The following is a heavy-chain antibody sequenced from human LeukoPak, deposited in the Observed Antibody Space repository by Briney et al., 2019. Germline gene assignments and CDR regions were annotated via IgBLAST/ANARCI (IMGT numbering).Heavy chain of an antibody. CDR2: TYHRSKWYY. D-gene: IGHD3-22*01. Sequence: SQTLSLTCAISGDTVSSNTAAWSWIRQSPSRGLEWLGRTYHRSKWYYDYAPSVKSRITITPDTSKNQFSLQLNSVTSEDTAVYFCARAQDYYDGSVYYFLDFWGQGTLVTVSS. CDR1: GDTVSSNTAA. J-gene: IGHJ4*02. CDR3: ARAQDYYDGSVYYFLDF. V-gene: IGHV6-1*01.